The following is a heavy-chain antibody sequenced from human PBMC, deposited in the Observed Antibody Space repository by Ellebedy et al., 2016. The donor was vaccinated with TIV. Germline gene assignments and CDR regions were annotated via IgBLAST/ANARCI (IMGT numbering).Heavy chain of an antibody. D-gene: IGHD3-9*01. J-gene: IGHJ4*02. CDR3: ARYFDPYFDY. V-gene: IGHV4-59*10. CDR2: IYASGSTT. Sequence: SETLSLXCAVSGGSIIDYYWSWIRQPAGKGLEWIGRIYASGSTTTYNSSLRSRVTMSVDTSKNQFSLKLSSVTAADTAVYYCARYFDPYFDYWGQGIMVTVSS. CDR1: GGSIIDYY.